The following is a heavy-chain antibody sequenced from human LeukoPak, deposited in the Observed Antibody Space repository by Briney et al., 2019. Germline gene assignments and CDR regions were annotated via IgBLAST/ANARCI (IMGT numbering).Heavy chain of an antibody. CDR1: GFTVGTNY. D-gene: IGHD3-16*01. CDR2: IYSGGST. V-gene: IGHV3-53*01. CDR3: ARDWGEGFFSMAFDI. J-gene: IGHJ3*02. Sequence: GGSLRLSCAASGFTVGTNYMNWVRQAPGKGLEWVSVIYSGGSTYYADSVKGRFTISRDNSKNTLYLQMNRLRAEDTAVYYCARDWGEGFFSMAFDIWGQGTMVTVSS.